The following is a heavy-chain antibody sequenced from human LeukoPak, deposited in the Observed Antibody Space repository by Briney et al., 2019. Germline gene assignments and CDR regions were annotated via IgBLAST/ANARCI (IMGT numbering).Heavy chain of an antibody. CDR3: ARRAGEYSHPYDY. CDR2: IYSGGST. CDR1: GFIVSSTY. D-gene: IGHD2-15*01. V-gene: IGHV3-53*01. Sequence: TGGSLRLSCAASGFIVSSTYMSWVRQTPGKGLEWVSVIYSGGSTYYADSVKGRFTISRDNSKNTLYLQMNSLRAEDTAIYYCARRAGEYSHPYDYWGQGTLVTVSS. J-gene: IGHJ4*02.